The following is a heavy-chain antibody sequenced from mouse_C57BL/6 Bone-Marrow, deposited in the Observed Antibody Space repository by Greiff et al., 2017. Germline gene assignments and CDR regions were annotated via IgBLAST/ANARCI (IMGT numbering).Heavy chain of an antibody. CDR3: AREGIYYYGSSYDVDY. D-gene: IGHD1-1*01. Sequence: QVQLQQPGAELVMPGASVKLSCKASGYTFTSYWMHWVKQRPGQGLEWIGEIDPSDSYTNYNQKFKGKSTLTAEKSSSTAYMQLSSLTSEDSAVYFCAREGIYYYGSSYDVDYWGQGTTLTVSS. J-gene: IGHJ2*01. V-gene: IGHV1-69*01. CDR2: IDPSDSYT. CDR1: GYTFTSYW.